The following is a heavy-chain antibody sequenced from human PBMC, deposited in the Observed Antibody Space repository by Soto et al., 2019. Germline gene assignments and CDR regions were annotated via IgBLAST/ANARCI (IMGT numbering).Heavy chain of an antibody. CDR2: ISNSGSAM. V-gene: IGHV3-48*03. J-gene: IGHJ4*02. CDR3: ARDGYFDFWSGYPGKPRPFDF. Sequence: EVQLAESGGGLVQPGGSLRLSCAASGFTFSSYEMNWVRQAPGKGLEWVSYISNSGSAMYYADSVRGRFTMSRDNAKNSLYLQMDSLRAEDTAIYYCARDGYFDFWSGYPGKPRPFDFWGQGTPVTVST. D-gene: IGHD3-3*01. CDR1: GFTFSSYE.